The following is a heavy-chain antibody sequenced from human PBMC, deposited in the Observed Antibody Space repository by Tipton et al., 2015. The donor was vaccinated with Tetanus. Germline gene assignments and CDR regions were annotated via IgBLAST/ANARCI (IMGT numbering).Heavy chain of an antibody. CDR3: TTTPSYYDFWSGSARAFDI. CDR2: IKSKTDGGTT. J-gene: IGHJ3*02. Sequence: SLRLSCAASGFTFSSYAMSWVRQAPGKGLEWVGRIKSKTDGGTTDYAAPVKGRFTISRDDSKKTLYLQMNSLKTEDTAVYYCTTTPSYYDFWSGSARAFDIWGQGTMVTVSS. V-gene: IGHV3-15*01. D-gene: IGHD3-3*01. CDR1: GFTFSSYA.